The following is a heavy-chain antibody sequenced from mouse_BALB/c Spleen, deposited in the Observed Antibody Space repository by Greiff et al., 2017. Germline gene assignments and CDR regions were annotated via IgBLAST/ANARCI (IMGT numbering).Heavy chain of an antibody. V-gene: IGHV5-6-3*01. CDR2: INSNGGST. CDR1: GFTFSSYG. J-gene: IGHJ1*01. D-gene: IGHD2-3*01. Sequence: EVQRVESGGGLVQPGGSLKLSCAASGFTFSSYGMSWVRQTPDKRLELVATINSNGGSTYYPDSVKGRFTISRDNAKNTLYLQMSSLKSEDTAMYYCARDGYYKGYFDVWGAGTTVTVSS. CDR3: ARDGYYKGYFDV.